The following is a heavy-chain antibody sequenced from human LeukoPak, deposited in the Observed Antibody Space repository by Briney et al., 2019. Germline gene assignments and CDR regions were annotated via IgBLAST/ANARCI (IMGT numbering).Heavy chain of an antibody. J-gene: IGHJ6*03. D-gene: IGHD3-22*01. CDR2: ISSSSSTI. V-gene: IGHV3-48*02. CDR1: GFTFSSYS. Sequence: PGGSLRLSCAASGFTFSSYSMNWVRQAPGKGLEWVSYISSSSSTIYYADSVKGRFTISRDNAKNSLYLQMNSLRDEDTAVYYCARGSYYYDSSGPYYYYYYMDVWGKGTTVTVSS. CDR3: ARGSYYYDSSGPYYYYYYMDV.